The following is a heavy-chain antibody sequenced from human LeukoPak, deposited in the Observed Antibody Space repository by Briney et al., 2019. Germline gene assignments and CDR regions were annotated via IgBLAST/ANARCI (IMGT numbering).Heavy chain of an antibody. D-gene: IGHD3-3*01. CDR2: IYYSGST. J-gene: IGHJ2*01. CDR3: ARVARRDFWSGYYTRRNWYFDL. CDR1: GGSISSYC. Sequence: SETLSLTCTVSGGSISSYCWSWIRQPPGKGLEWIGYIYYSGSTNYNPSLKSRVTISVDTSKNQFSLKLSSVTAADTAVYYCARVARRDFWSGYYTRRNWYFDLWGRGTLVTVSS. V-gene: IGHV4-59*01.